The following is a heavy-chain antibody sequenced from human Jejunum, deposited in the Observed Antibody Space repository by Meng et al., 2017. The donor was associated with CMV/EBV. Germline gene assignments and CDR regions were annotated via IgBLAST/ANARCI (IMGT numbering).Heavy chain of an antibody. CDR2: VNPNSGDT. D-gene: IGHD2-21*01. CDR1: FNGYY. J-gene: IGHJ5*02. CDR3: ARDGVLCGDTSCRGFYS. Sequence: FNGYYMNWVRQAPGQGLEWMGWVNPNSGDTDYAQNFQGRVTMTRDPSISTAYMELSGLRSDDTAVYYCARDGVLCGDTSCRGFYSWGQGTLVTVSS. V-gene: IGHV1-2*02.